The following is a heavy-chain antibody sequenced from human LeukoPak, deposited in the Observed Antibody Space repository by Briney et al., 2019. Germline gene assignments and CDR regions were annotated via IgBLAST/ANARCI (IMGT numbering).Heavy chain of an antibody. CDR2: ISYSGTT. Sequence: SETLSLTCTVSGGSISSRPYYWGWVRQPPGKGLEWIGTISYSGTTYYSPSLKSRVTISVDTSKNQFSLKLSSVTAADTAVYYCARVVNSITMVRGVINYYYYMDVWGKGTTVTISS. J-gene: IGHJ6*03. CDR1: GGSISSRPYY. CDR3: ARVVNSITMVRGVINYYYYMDV. V-gene: IGHV4-39*07. D-gene: IGHD3-10*01.